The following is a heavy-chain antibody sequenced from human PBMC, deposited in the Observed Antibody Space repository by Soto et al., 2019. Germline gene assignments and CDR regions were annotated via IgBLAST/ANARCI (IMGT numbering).Heavy chain of an antibody. CDR1: GDSISNYY. CDR2: IYSSGTI. D-gene: IGHD1-7*01. CDR3: ARTRWNYDFDS. V-gene: IGHV4-59*01. J-gene: IGHJ4*02. Sequence: PSETLSLTCAVSGDSISNYYWSWLRQPPGKGLDWIGYIYSSGTINYNTSLKSRVTMSIATSKNQFSLRLTSVIAADTGVYYCARTRWNYDFDSWGQGILVTVSS.